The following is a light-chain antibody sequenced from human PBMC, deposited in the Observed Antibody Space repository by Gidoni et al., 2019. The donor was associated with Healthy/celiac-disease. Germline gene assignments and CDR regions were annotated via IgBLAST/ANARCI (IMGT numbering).Light chain of an antibody. CDR2: DAS. CDR3: QVWDSSDDRVV. CDR1: NIGSKS. V-gene: IGLV3-21*03. J-gene: IGLJ2*01. Sequence: SYVLTQPPSVSGAPGKTARITCGGNNIGSKSVHWYQQKPVQAPMLVVYDASDRPSGIPERFSGSNFGNTATLTISRVEAGDEGDYYCQVWDSSDDRVVFGGGTKLTVL.